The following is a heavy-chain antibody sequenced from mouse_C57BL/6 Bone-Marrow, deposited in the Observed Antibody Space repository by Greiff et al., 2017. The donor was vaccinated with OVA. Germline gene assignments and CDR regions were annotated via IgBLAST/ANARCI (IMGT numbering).Heavy chain of an antibody. D-gene: IGHD1-1*01. CDR3: ARDPTVFDY. CDR2: ISDGGSYT. J-gene: IGHJ2*01. V-gene: IGHV5-4*01. CDR1: GFTFSSYA. Sequence: EVNLVESGGGLVKPGGSLKLSCAASGFTFSSYAMSWVRQTPEKRLEWVATISDGGSYTYYPDNVKGRFTISRDNAKNNLYLQMSHLKSEDTAMYYCARDPTVFDYWGQGTTLTVSS.